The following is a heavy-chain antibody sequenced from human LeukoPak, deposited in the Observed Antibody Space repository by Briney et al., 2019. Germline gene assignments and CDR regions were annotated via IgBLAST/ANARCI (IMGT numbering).Heavy chain of an antibody. CDR1: GFTFSSYW. Sequence: PGGSLRLCGAASGFTFSSYWMSWVRQAPGKGLEWVANIKQDGSEKYYVDAVKGRFTISRDNAKNSLYLQMNSLRAEDTAVYYCAKATYYDILTGYSDYWGQGTLVTVSS. CDR2: IKQDGSEK. V-gene: IGHV3-7*01. D-gene: IGHD3-9*01. CDR3: AKATYYDILTGYSDY. J-gene: IGHJ4*02.